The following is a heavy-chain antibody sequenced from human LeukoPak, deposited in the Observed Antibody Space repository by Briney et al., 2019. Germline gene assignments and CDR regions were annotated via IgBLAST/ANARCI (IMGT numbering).Heavy chain of an antibody. CDR2: ISWNSGSI. CDR1: GFTFDDYA. J-gene: IGHJ4*02. CDR3: ARDGIAAADPDY. Sequence: GRSLRLSCAASGFTFDDYAMHWVRQAPGKGLEWVSGISWNSGSIGYADSVKGRFTISRDNAKNSLYLQMNSLRSEDTALYYCARDGIAAADPDYWGQGTLVTVSS. V-gene: IGHV3-9*01. D-gene: IGHD6-13*01.